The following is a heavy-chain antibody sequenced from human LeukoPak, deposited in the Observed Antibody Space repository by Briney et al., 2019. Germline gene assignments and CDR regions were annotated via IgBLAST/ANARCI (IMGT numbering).Heavy chain of an antibody. V-gene: IGHV4-59*08. Sequence: SETLSLTCTVSGGSIRSYYWSWIRQPPGKGLEWIGYIYYSGSTNYNPSLRSRVTISVDTSKNQFSLKLSSVTAADTAVYYCARHAGGGHCGGGSCFFPDYWGQEPWSPSPQ. D-gene: IGHD2-15*01. CDR1: GGSIRSYY. CDR2: IYYSGST. J-gene: IGHJ4*01. CDR3: ARHAGGGHCGGGSCFFPDY.